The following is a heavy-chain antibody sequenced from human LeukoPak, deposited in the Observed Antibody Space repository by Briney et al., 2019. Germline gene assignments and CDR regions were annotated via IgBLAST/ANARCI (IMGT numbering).Heavy chain of an antibody. Sequence: GGSLRLSCAASGFTFSSYWMHWVRQAPGKGLVWVSRINSDGSSTSYADSVKGRFTISRDNAKNTLYLQMNSLRAEDTAVYYCARVGQQWLHYMDVWGKGTTVTVSS. D-gene: IGHD6-19*01. CDR3: ARVGQQWLHYMDV. CDR2: INSDGSST. CDR1: GFTFSSYW. J-gene: IGHJ6*03. V-gene: IGHV3-74*01.